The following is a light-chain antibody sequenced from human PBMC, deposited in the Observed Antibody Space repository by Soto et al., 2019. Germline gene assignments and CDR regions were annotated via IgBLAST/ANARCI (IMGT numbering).Light chain of an antibody. CDR2: DAS. J-gene: IGKJ1*01. CDR1: QRVSSY. V-gene: IGKV3-11*01. Sequence: EIVMAQSPATLSVSPGERATVSCRSSQRVSSYLAWYQHKPSQAPRLLIYDASNMATGIPARFSGSGSGTDFTLTISSLEPEDFGVYYSQRRGNWPTFGQGTKVDI. CDR3: QRRGNWPT.